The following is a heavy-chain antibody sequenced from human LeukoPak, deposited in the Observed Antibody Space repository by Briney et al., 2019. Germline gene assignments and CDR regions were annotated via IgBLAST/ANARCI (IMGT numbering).Heavy chain of an antibody. CDR1: GFTFSDYY. V-gene: IGHV3-11*04. D-gene: IGHD5-18*01. CDR2: ITSNGKSV. Sequence: PGGSLRLSCAASGFTFSDYYMGWIRQAPGKGLEWVSYITSNGKSVYYAASVKGRFTISRDNAKNSLYLQVNSLTAEDTAVYYCARGADRYSYELYYYYMDVWGKGTTVTISS. CDR3: ARGADRYSYELYYYYMDV. J-gene: IGHJ6*03.